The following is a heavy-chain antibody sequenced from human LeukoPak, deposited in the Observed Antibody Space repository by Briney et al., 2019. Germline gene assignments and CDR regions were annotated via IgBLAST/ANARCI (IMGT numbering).Heavy chain of an antibody. D-gene: IGHD2-2*01. Sequence: PGGSLRLSCAASGFTFSSYAMSWVRQAPGKGLEWVSAISGSGGSTYYADSVKGRFTISRDNSKNTLYLQMSSLRAEDTAVYYCAKLGDCSSSSCYPRTPIDHWGQGTLVTVSS. CDR1: GFTFSSYA. J-gene: IGHJ4*02. CDR2: ISGSGGST. V-gene: IGHV3-23*01. CDR3: AKLGDCSSSSCYPRTPIDH.